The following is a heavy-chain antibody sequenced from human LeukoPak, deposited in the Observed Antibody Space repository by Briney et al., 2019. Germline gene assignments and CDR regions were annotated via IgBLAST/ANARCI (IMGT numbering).Heavy chain of an antibody. CDR1: GGSISSGSYY. Sequence: PSQTLSLTCTVSGGSISSGSYYWSWIRQPAGKGLEWIGRIYTSGSTNYNPSLKSRVTISVDTSKNQFSLKLSSVTAADTAVYYCARVGRDGYNRNVAFDIWGQGTMVTVSS. J-gene: IGHJ3*02. CDR2: IYTSGST. D-gene: IGHD5-24*01. V-gene: IGHV4-61*02. CDR3: ARVGRDGYNRNVAFDI.